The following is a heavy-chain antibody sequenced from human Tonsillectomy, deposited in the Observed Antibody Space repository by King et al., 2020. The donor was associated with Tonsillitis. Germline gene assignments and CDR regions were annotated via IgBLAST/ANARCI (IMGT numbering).Heavy chain of an antibody. CDR2: IIPILGIA. CDR3: ARDDSEEWELPYDY. Sequence: QLVQSGAEVKKPGSSVKVSCKASGGTFSSYAISWVRQAPGQGLEWMGRIIPILGIANYAQKLQGRVTITADKSTSTAYMELSSLRSEDTAVYYCARDDSEEWELPYDYWGQGTLVTVSS. CDR1: GGTFSSYA. V-gene: IGHV1-69*09. J-gene: IGHJ4*02. D-gene: IGHD1-26*01.